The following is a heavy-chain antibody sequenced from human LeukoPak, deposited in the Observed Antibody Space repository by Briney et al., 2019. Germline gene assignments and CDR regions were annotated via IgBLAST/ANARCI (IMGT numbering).Heavy chain of an antibody. CDR3: ARVGMITLGGAFDI. J-gene: IGHJ3*02. V-gene: IGHV4-59*12. CDR2: IYYSGST. Sequence: SETPSLTCTVSGGSISSYYWSWIRQPPGKGLEWIGYIYYSGSTYYNPSLKSRVTISVDRSKNQFSLKLSSVTAADTAVYYCARVGMITLGGAFDIWGQGTMVTVSS. D-gene: IGHD3-16*01. CDR1: GGSISSYY.